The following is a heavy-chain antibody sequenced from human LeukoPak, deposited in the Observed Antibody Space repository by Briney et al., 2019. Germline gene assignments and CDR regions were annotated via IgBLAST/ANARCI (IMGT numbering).Heavy chain of an antibody. D-gene: IGHD6-13*01. V-gene: IGHV4-39*07. Sequence: TSETLSLTCTVSGVSISSSNSYWGWIRQPPGKGLEWIGSIYHSGSTYYNPSLKSRVTISVDTSKNQFSLKLSSVTAADTAVYYCARGETYSSSWYVPPFDYWGQGTLVTVSS. CDR1: GVSISSSNSY. J-gene: IGHJ4*02. CDR3: ARGETYSSSWYVPPFDY. CDR2: IYHSGST.